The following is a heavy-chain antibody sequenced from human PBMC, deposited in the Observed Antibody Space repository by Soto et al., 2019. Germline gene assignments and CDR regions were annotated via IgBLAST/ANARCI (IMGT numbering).Heavy chain of an antibody. J-gene: IGHJ6*03. Sequence: ASVKVSCKASGYTFTSYAMHWVRQAPGQRLEWMGWINAGNGNTKYSQKFQGRVTITRDTFASTAYMELSSLRSEDTAVYYCASSYYGGCDYYYFMDVWGKGTTVTVSS. CDR3: ASSYYGGCDYYYFMDV. CDR1: GYTFTSYA. D-gene: IGHD3-22*01. V-gene: IGHV1-3*01. CDR2: INAGNGNT.